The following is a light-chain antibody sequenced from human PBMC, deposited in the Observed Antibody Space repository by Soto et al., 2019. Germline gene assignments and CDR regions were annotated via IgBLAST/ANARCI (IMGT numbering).Light chain of an antibody. V-gene: IGKV1-9*01. CDR2: AAS. CDR1: QGIGSY. J-gene: IGKJ4*01. CDR3: QQLSTYPST. Sequence: IQLTQSPSSLSASVGGRFTITCRASQGIGSYLAWYQQKPGEAPKLLIFAASTLQSGVPSRFSGSGSGTDFTLTISSLQAEDFATYYCQQLSTYPSTFGGGTKVDIK.